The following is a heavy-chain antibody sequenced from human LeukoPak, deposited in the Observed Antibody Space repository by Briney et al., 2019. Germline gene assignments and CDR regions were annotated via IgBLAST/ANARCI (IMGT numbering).Heavy chain of an antibody. CDR2: ISCSGSST. V-gene: IGHV3-23*01. D-gene: IGHD2-2*01. CDR1: GFTFSSYA. Sequence: PGGSLRLSCAASGFTFSSYAMIWVRQAPGKGREWVSDISCSGSSTYYADSVRGRLTIPRDSSKNTLYLPTNSLIAEDTAAYYCAKDAFFIVVVPAAPGYWGQGTLVTVSS. J-gene: IGHJ4*02. CDR3: AKDAFFIVVVPAAPGY.